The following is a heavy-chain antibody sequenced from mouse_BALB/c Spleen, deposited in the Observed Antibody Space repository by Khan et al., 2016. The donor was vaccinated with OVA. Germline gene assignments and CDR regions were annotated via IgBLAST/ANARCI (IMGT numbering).Heavy chain of an antibody. Sequence: QVQLKQSGAELARPGASVKMSCKASGYTFTDYVMNWVKQRNGQGLEWIGQIYPGSDSTYYNEKFKGKATLTTDRSSNTAYMQLSNLTSEDSAVYFCARAGWDVFAYWGQGTLVTVSA. J-gene: IGHJ3*01. D-gene: IGHD4-1*01. CDR3: ARAGWDVFAY. V-gene: IGHV1-77*01. CDR1: GYTFTDYV. CDR2: IYPGSDST.